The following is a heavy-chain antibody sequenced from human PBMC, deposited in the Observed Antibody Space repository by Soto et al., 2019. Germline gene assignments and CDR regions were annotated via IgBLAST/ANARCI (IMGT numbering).Heavy chain of an antibody. Sequence: QVQLQESGPGLVKPSETLSLTCTVSGGSISSYYWSWIRQPPGKGLEWIGYIYYSGSTNYNPSLKSRVTISVATSKNQFSLKLSSVTAADTAVYYCARGLDVVVVAAMYNWFDPWGQGTLVTVSS. D-gene: IGHD2-15*01. CDR2: IYYSGST. CDR3: ARGLDVVVVAAMYNWFDP. V-gene: IGHV4-59*01. CDR1: GGSISSYY. J-gene: IGHJ5*02.